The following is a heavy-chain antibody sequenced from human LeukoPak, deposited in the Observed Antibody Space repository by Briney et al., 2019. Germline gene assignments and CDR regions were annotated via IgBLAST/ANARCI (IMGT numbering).Heavy chain of an antibody. Sequence: SETLSLTCTVSGGSISRYYWSWIRQPPGKGLEWIGYKDYSGSTNYNRSLKSRVTISVDTSKNQFSLKLSSVTAADTAVYYCARYDVWGSYRAFDYWGQGTLVTVSS. CDR2: KDYSGST. V-gene: IGHV4-59*08. CDR1: GGSISRYY. J-gene: IGHJ4*02. D-gene: IGHD3-16*02. CDR3: ARYDVWGSYRAFDY.